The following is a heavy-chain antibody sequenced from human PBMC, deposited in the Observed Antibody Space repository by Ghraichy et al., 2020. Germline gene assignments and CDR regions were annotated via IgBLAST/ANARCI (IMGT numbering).Heavy chain of an antibody. Sequence: GGSLRLSCAASGFTFSSYAMSWVRQAPGKGLEWVSAISGSGGSTYYADSVKGRFTISRDNSKNTLYLQMNSLRAEDTAVYYCAKDRNVLRYFDWLFGNPELDYWGQGTLVTVSS. V-gene: IGHV3-23*01. CDR1: GFTFSSYA. J-gene: IGHJ4*02. CDR2: ISGSGGST. CDR3: AKDRNVLRYFDWLFGNPELDY. D-gene: IGHD3-9*01.